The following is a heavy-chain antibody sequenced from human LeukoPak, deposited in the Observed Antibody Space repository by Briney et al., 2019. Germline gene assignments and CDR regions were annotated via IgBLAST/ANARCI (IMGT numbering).Heavy chain of an antibody. V-gene: IGHV4-39*01. CDR3: ARPVSAYCGGDCSDY. J-gene: IGHJ4*02. Sequence: SETLSLTCTVSGGSISSSSYYWGWIRQPPGKGLEWIGSIYYSGSTYYNPSLKSRVTISVDTSKNQFSLKLSSGTAADTAVYYCARPVSAYCGGDCSDYWGQGTLVTVSS. CDR2: IYYSGST. CDR1: GGSISSSSYY. D-gene: IGHD2-21*01.